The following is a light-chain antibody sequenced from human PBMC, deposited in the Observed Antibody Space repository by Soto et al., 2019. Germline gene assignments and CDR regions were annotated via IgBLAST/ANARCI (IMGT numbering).Light chain of an antibody. J-gene: IGKJ1*01. Sequence: DIQVTQSPSSVSASVGDRVTITCRASQGISTYLVWYQQKPGKAPNLLIYSASSLQSGVPSRFSSSGSGTDFTLTISSLQPEDFATYYCQQANSFPLAFGQGTHVEIK. CDR1: QGISTY. CDR3: QQANSFPLA. V-gene: IGKV1-12*01. CDR2: SAS.